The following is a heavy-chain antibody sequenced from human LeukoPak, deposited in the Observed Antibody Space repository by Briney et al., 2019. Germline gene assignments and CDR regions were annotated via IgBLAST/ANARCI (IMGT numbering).Heavy chain of an antibody. CDR2: ISGSGGST. CDR3: AKDRVTGTRLKSSFDY. CDR1: GFTFSSYA. J-gene: IGHJ4*02. V-gene: IGHV3-23*01. Sequence: GGSLRLSCAASGFTFSSYAMSWVRQAPGKGLEWVSAISGSGGSTYYADAVRGRFTISRDNSKNTPYLKMNSLRAEDTAVYSCAKDRVTGTRLKSSFDYWGQGPLVTVSS. D-gene: IGHD1-20*01.